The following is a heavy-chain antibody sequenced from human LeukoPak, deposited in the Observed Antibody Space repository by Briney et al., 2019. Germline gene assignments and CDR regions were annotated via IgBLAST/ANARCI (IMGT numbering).Heavy chain of an antibody. CDR1: GHTFIGYY. Sequence: ASVKVSCKASGHTFIGYYMHWMRQAPGQGLEWMGWTNPNSGDTNYAQKFQGRVTMTRDTSISTAYMELSRLRSDDTAVYYCASAGGYGDHFEYWGEGTLATVS. V-gene: IGHV1-2*02. J-gene: IGHJ4*02. CDR3: ASAGGYGDHFEY. CDR2: TNPNSGDT. D-gene: IGHD4-17*01.